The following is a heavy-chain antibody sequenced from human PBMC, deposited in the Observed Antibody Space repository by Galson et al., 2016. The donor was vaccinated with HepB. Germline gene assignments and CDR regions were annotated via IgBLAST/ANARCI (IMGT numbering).Heavy chain of an antibody. CDR1: GLTFSRHW. CDR2: ISDSGGST. CDR3: AKEHSGYFDY. V-gene: IGHV3-23*01. D-gene: IGHD6-19*01. J-gene: IGHJ4*02. Sequence: SLRLSCAASGLTFSRHWTSWARQAPGKGLEWVSAISDSGGSTYYADSVKGRFTISRDKSKNTLYLQMNSLRAEDTAVYYCAKEHSGYFDYWGQGTLVTVSS.